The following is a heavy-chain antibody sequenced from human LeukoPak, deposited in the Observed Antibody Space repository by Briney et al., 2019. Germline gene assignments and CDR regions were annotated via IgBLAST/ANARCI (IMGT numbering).Heavy chain of an antibody. V-gene: IGHV4-39*07. CDR2: IYHSGST. Sequence: SETLSLTCTVSGDSLSSSSYYWGWIRQPPGKGLEWIGSIYHSGSTYYNPSLKSRVTISVDTSKNQFSLKLSSVTAADTAVYYCARVTGYMIEDYFDYWGQGTLVTVSS. CDR1: GDSLSSSSYY. J-gene: IGHJ4*02. D-gene: IGHD3-22*01. CDR3: ARVTGYMIEDYFDY.